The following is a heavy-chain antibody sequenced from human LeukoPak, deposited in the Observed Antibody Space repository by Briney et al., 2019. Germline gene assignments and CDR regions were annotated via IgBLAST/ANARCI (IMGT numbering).Heavy chain of an antibody. CDR1: GYSISGGYY. J-gene: IGHJ3*02. CDR3: ARVDAFDI. Sequence: PSETLSLTCTVSGYSISGGYYWGWIRQPPGKGLEWIGSIYHSGSTYYNPSLKSRVTISVDTSKNQFSLKLSSVTAADTAVYYCARVDAFDIWGQGTIVTASS. V-gene: IGHV4-38-2*02. CDR2: IYHSGST.